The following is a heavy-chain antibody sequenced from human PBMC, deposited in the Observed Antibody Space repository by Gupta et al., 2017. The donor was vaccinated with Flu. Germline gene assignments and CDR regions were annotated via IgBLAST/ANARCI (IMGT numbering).Heavy chain of an antibody. CDR2: SIPIFGTA. J-gene: IGHJ4*02. D-gene: IGHD2-15*01. Sequence: QVQLVQSGAEVTKPGSSVRVSCKASGGTFSSYAISWVRPSPGQGLEWMGGSIPIFGTANYAQKFQGRVTITADESTSTAYMELSSLRSEDTAVYYCARSRLRYCSGGSCYSGVYWGQGTLVTVSS. CDR1: GGTFSSYA. CDR3: ARSRLRYCSGGSCYSGVY. V-gene: IGHV1-69*01.